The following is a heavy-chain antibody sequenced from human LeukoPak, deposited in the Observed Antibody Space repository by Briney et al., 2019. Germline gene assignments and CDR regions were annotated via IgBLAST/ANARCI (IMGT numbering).Heavy chain of an antibody. J-gene: IGHJ4*02. V-gene: IGHV3-7*01. CDR1: GFTFSSYW. Sequence: GGSLRLSCAASGFTFSSYWLSWVRQAPGKGLEWVANIKEDGSEKYYVDSVKGRFTISRDNARNSLYLQMNSLRAEDTAVYYCARDYEAGCSSTRYFDRFDYWGQGTLVTVSS. D-gene: IGHD2-2*01. CDR3: ARDYEAGCSSTRYFDRFDY. CDR2: IKEDGSEK.